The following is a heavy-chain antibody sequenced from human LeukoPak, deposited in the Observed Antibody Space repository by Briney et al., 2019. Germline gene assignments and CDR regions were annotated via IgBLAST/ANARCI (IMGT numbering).Heavy chain of an antibody. CDR2: IYYSGST. Sequence: SETLSLTCTVSGGSISSYYWSWIRQPPGKGLEGCGYIYYSGSTNYNPSLKSRVTISVDTSKNQFSLKLSSVTAADTAVYYCARAFPEGPYSNPRHFDYWGQGTLVTVSS. CDR3: ARAFPEGPYSNPRHFDY. J-gene: IGHJ4*02. V-gene: IGHV4-59*01. CDR1: GGSISSYY. D-gene: IGHD4-11*01.